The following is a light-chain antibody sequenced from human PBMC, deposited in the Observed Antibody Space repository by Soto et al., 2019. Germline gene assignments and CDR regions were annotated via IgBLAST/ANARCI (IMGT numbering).Light chain of an antibody. CDR2: GAS. J-gene: IGKJ5*01. CDR3: QQYGSSPVT. V-gene: IGKV3-20*01. CDR1: LCVSSCY. Sequence: EIVLTQSPGTLSLSPGERATISCRASLCVSSCYLVWYQQKPGQAPRLLFYGASSRATGILDRFSGSGSGTDFTLFISRLEPEDFAVYYCQQYGSSPVTFGQGTRLEIK.